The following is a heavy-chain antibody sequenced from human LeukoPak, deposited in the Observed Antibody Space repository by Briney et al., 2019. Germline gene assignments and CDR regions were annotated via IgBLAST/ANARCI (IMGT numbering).Heavy chain of an antibody. V-gene: IGHV3-7*04. J-gene: IGHJ4*02. CDR1: GFTFSSYW. Sequence: GGSLRLSCAASGFTFSSYWMSWVRQAPGKGLEWVAHIKEGGSETYYVESVRGRFTISRDNAKNSLYLQMNSLRAEDTAVYYCARELYSGFRHSPFDYWGQGTLVTVSS. CDR2: IKEGGSET. CDR3: ARELYSGFRHSPFDY. D-gene: IGHD5-12*01.